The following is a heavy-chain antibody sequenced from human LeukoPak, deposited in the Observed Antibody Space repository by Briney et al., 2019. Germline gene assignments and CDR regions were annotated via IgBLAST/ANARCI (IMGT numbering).Heavy chain of an antibody. D-gene: IGHD3-9*01. Sequence: SETLSLTCTVSGGSISSSSYYWGWIRQPPGKGLEWIGSIYHSGSTYYNPSLKSRVTISVDTSKNQFSLKLSSVTAADTAVYYCARVGLDYDILTGYPYYFDYWGQGTLVTVSS. CDR3: ARVGLDYDILTGYPYYFDY. CDR1: GGSISSSSYY. CDR2: IYHSGST. V-gene: IGHV4-39*07. J-gene: IGHJ4*02.